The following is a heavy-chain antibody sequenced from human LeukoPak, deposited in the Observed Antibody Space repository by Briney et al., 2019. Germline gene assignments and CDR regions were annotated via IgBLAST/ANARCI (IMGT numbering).Heavy chain of an antibody. CDR1: GYTFTGYY. CDR2: INPNSGGT. D-gene: IGHD4-17*01. Sequence: EASVKVSCKASGYTFTGYYMHWVRQAPGQGLEWMGWINPNSGGTNYAQKFQGRVTMTRDTSISTAYMELSRLRSDDTAVYYYARMYYGDYFPYDYWGQGTLVTVSS. V-gene: IGHV1-2*02. CDR3: ARMYYGDYFPYDY. J-gene: IGHJ4*02.